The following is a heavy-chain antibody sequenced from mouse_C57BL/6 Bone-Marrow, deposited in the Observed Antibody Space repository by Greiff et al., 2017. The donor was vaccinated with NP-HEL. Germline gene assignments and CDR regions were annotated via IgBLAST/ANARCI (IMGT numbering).Heavy chain of an antibody. D-gene: IGHD1-1*01. CDR1: GFTFSDFY. CDR3: ARDGYYGSSYVPWFAY. CDR2: SRNKANDYTT. J-gene: IGHJ3*01. V-gene: IGHV7-1*01. Sequence: EVMLVESGGGLVQSGRSLRLSCATSGFTFSDFYMEWVRQAPGKGLEWIAASRNKANDYTTEYSASVKGRFIVSRDTSQSILYLQMNALRAEDTAIYYGARDGYYGSSYVPWFAYWGQGTLVTVSA.